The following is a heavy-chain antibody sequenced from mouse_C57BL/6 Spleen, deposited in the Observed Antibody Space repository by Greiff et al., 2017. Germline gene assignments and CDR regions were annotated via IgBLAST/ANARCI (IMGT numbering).Heavy chain of an antibody. V-gene: IGHV3-8*01. J-gene: IGHJ2*01. Sequence: EVQLQQSGPGLAKPSQTLSLTCSVTGYSITSDYWNWIRKFPGHKLEYLGYLSYSGSTYYNPSLKSRISITPDTSKNQYYLQLNSVTTEDTATYYCARRNYYYGSSYGYFDYWGQGTTLTVAS. CDR2: LSYSGST. D-gene: IGHD1-1*01. CDR1: GYSITSDY. CDR3: ARRNYYYGSSYGYFDY.